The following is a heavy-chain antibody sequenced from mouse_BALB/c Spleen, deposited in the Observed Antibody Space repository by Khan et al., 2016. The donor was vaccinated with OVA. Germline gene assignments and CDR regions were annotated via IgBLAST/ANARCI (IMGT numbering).Heavy chain of an antibody. CDR2: INTYTGEP. V-gene: IGHV9-3-1*01. J-gene: IGHJ4*01. CDR1: GHTFTKYG. CDR3: ARPPYFSYVMDN. Sequence: IQLVQSGPELKKPGETVKISCKASGHTFTKYGMNWVKQAPGKGLKWMGWINTYTGEPTYADDFNGRFAFSLETSASNAYLQINNLKNEDTATYFCARPPYFSYVMDNWGQGTSVTVSS. D-gene: IGHD2-10*01.